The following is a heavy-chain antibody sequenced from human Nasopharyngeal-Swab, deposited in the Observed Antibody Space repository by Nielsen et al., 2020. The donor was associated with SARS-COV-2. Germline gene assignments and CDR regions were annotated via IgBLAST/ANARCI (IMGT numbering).Heavy chain of an antibody. J-gene: IGHJ6*03. V-gene: IGHV3-53*01. D-gene: IGHD6-25*01. Sequence: WIRQPPGKGLEWVSVIYSGGSTYYADSVKGRFTISRDNSKNTLYLQMNSLRAEDTAVYYCARDRLSGYMDVWGKGTTVTVSS. CDR3: ARDRLSGYMDV. CDR2: IYSGGST.